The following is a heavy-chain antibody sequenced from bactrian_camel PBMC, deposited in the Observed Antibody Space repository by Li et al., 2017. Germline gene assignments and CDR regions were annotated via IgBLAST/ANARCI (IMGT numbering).Heavy chain of an antibody. J-gene: IGHJ4*01. CDR2: IYNDGSNS. CDR1: GFTYRITY. Sequence: VQLVESGGGLVQPGGSLRLSCAASGFTYRITYMTWVRQSPGKGLEWVSSIYNDGSNSEYADSVKGRFTISRDNAKNTLYLQLSRLKTEDTAMYYCACLVTEGIDNYWGQGTQVTVS. V-gene: IGHV3-2*01. CDR3: ACLVTEGIDNY. D-gene: IGHD2*01.